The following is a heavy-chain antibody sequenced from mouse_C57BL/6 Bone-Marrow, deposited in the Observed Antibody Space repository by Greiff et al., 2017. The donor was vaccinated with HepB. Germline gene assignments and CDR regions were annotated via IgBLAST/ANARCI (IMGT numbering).Heavy chain of an antibody. CDR3: ARAGSYAMDY. CDR1: GYTFTSYW. CDR2: IDPSDSYT. V-gene: IGHV1-69*01. J-gene: IGHJ4*01. Sequence: VQLQQPGAELVMPGASVKLSCKASGYTFTSYWMHWVKQRPGQGLEWIGEIDPSDSYTNYNQKFKGKSTLTVDKSSSTAYMQLSSLTTEDSAVYYCARAGSYAMDYWGQVTSVTVSS.